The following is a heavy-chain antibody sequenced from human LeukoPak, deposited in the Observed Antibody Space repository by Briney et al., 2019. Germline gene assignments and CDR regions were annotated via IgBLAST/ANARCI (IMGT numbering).Heavy chain of an antibody. CDR1: GFTFSSYA. D-gene: IGHD2-15*01. CDR2: ISYDGSNK. Sequence: GRSLRLSCAASGFTFSSYAMHWVRQAPGKGLEWVAVISYDGSNKYYADSVKGRFTISRDNSKNTLYLQMNSLRAEDTAVYYCAKDHSLCSGGSCYSVDYWGQGTLVTVSS. CDR3: AKDHSLCSGGSCYSVDY. V-gene: IGHV3-30-3*01. J-gene: IGHJ4*02.